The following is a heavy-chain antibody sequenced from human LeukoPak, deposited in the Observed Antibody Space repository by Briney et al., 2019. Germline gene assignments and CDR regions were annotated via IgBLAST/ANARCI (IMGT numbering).Heavy chain of an antibody. Sequence: GGSLRLSCAASGFTFSTYAMSWVRQAPGKGLEWVSAISGSGGSTYYADSVKGRFTISRDNSKNTLYLQMNSLRADDTAVYYCASDYSSGWYDYWGLGTLVTVSS. D-gene: IGHD6-19*01. J-gene: IGHJ4*02. CDR3: ASDYSSGWYDY. V-gene: IGHV3-23*01. CDR1: GFTFSTYA. CDR2: ISGSGGST.